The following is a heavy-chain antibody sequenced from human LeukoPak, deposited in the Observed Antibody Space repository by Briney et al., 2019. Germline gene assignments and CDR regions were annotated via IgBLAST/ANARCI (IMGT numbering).Heavy chain of an antibody. CDR2: IYSGGST. J-gene: IGHJ4*02. CDR3: ARVTVTTYFDY. CDR1: GFTVRSNY. D-gene: IGHD4-17*01. V-gene: IGHV3-53*01. Sequence: PGGSLRLSCAASGFTVRSNYMRRVRQAPGKGLEWVSAIYSGGSTYYADSVKGRFTISRHNSKNTLYLQMNSLRAEDTAVYYCARVTVTTYFDYWGQGTLVTVSS.